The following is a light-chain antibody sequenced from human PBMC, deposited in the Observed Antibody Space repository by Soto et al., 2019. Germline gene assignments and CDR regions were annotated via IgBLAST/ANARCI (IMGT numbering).Light chain of an antibody. V-gene: IGKV3-11*01. CDR2: DAS. CDR3: QQRVSWPLA. Sequence: EIVLTQSPATLSLFPGERATLSCRASQSVSSYLAWYQHKPGQAPRLLIYDASNRATGIPARFSGSGSGTDFTLTISNLEPEDVAVYYCQQRVSWPLAFGGGTKVEI. CDR1: QSVSSY. J-gene: IGKJ4*01.